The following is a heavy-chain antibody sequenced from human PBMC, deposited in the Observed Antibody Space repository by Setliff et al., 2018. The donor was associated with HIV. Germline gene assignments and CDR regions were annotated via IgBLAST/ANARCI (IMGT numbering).Heavy chain of an antibody. CDR2: IFPGDSDT. CDR1: GYNFNNYW. D-gene: IGHD4-17*01. V-gene: IGHV5-51*01. J-gene: IGHJ6*03. Sequence: GESLKISCRGFGYNFNNYWIVWVRQIPGKGLEWMGSIFPGDSDTRYSPSFQDQVTISVDKSISTAYLQWRSLKASDTAFYYCASLRGDYVGQYYYYMDIWGKGTTVTVSS. CDR3: ASLRGDYVGQYYYYMDI.